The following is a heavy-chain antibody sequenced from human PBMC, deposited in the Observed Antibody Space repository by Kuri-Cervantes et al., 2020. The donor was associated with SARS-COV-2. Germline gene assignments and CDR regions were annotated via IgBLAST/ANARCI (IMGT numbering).Heavy chain of an antibody. CDR2: ISSSGST. Sequence: SETLSLTCTVSGGSINSYYWNWIRQPPGKGLEWIGYISSSGSTNYNPSLKSRVTMSVDTSKNQFSLRLKSVTAADTAVYYCARGPAITIFGVLRGRENWFDPWGQGTLVTVSS. CDR1: GGSINSYY. D-gene: IGHD3-3*01. J-gene: IGHJ5*02. CDR3: ARGPAITIFGVLRGRENWFDP. V-gene: IGHV4-59*01.